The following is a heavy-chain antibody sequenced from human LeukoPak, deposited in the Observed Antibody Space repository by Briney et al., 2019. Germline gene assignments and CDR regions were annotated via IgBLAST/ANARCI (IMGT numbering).Heavy chain of an antibody. J-gene: IGHJ6*03. Sequence: TPGGSLRLSCAASGFTFSSYAMSWVRQPPGKGLEWIGSIYYSGSTYYNPSLKSRVTISVDTSKNQFSLKLSSVTAADTAVYYCARHVENSGYDYGLYYYYYYYMDVWGKGTTVTVSS. V-gene: IGHV4-39*01. CDR2: IYYSGST. D-gene: IGHD5-12*01. CDR3: ARHVENSGYDYGLYYYYYYYMDV. CDR1: GFTFSSYA.